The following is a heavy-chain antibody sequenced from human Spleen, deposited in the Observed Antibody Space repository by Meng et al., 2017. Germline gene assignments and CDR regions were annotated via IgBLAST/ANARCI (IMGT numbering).Heavy chain of an antibody. V-gene: IGHV4-38-2*02. J-gene: IGHJ4*02. CDR2: IYHSGST. D-gene: IGHD3-22*01. CDR3: ARVYYDSSGYYYLVPDY. Sequence: GSLRLSCTVSGDSISTYYWSWIRQPPGKGLEWIGSIYHSGSTYYNPSLKSRVTISVDTSKNQFSLKLSSVTAADTAVYYCARVYYDSSGYYYLVPDYWGQGTLVTVSS. CDR1: GDSISTYY.